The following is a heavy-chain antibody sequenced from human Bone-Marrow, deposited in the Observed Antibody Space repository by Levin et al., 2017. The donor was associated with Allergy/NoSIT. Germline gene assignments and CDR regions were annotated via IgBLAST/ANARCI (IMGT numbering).Heavy chain of an antibody. CDR2: INYSGDKT. Sequence: PGGSLRLSCAASGFAFSSFAMSWVRQPPGKGLEWVSSINYSGDKTYYADSVKGRFTISRDNSKNSFYLQMNSLGVEDTAIYYCARSTIRLLGRHYSFEYWGQGALVTVSS. CDR3: ARSTIRLLGRHYSFEY. CDR1: GFAFSSFA. J-gene: IGHJ4*02. V-gene: IGHV3-23*01. D-gene: IGHD2-8*02.